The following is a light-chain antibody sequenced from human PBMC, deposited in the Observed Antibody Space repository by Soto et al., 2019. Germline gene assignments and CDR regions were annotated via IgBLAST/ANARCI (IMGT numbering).Light chain of an antibody. J-gene: IGKJ5*01. Sequence: IQMTKSTSTLSASVGDRVSITCRASQSISSWLAWYQQKPGKAPKLLIYDASTLGSGVPSRFSGSGSGTDFTLTISSLQPDDFATYYCQQYNSYSITFGQGTRLEIK. CDR2: DAS. CDR1: QSISSW. V-gene: IGKV1-5*01. CDR3: QQYNSYSIT.